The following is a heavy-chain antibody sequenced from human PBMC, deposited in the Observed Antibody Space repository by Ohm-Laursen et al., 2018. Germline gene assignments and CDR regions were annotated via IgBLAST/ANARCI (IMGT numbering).Heavy chain of an antibody. V-gene: IGHV4-59*07. J-gene: IGHJ4*02. CDR3: ASSGSPSRAWYSFDS. D-gene: IGHD6-13*01. Sequence: SDTLSLTCTVSGASINSHHWSFIRQPPGKGLEWIAFVYYSGSTYYNPSLKSRVSISVDTSNNQFSLQLRYVTAADTAVYYCASSGSPSRAWYSFDSWGQGTLVTVSS. CDR1: GASINSHH. CDR2: VYYSGST.